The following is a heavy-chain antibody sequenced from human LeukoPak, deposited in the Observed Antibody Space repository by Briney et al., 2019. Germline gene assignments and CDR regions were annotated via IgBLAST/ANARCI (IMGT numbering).Heavy chain of an antibody. CDR1: GFTFSSYA. Sequence: GSLRLSCAASGFTFSSYAMSWVRQAPGKGLEWVSAISGSGGSTYYADSVKGRFTISRDNSKNTLYLQMNSLRAEDTAVYYCAKPRLRYSGYDTHDYYYYYGMDVWGQGTTVTVSS. CDR2: ISGSGGST. D-gene: IGHD5-12*01. CDR3: AKPRLRYSGYDTHDYYYYYGMDV. J-gene: IGHJ6*02. V-gene: IGHV3-23*01.